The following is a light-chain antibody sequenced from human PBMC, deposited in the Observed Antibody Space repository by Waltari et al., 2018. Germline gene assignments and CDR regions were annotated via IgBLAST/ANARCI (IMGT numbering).Light chain of an antibody. CDR1: SSDVGGYSN. CDR3: GAYTSSSPSSVV. Sequence: QSALTQPASVSESPGLSITISCTGTSSDVGGYSNLSWYQQRPSKAPKLISYEVTKRPSGASNGFCRSRPGNPASRTLSRRQAEYEADDACGAYTSSSPSSVVVGGGTKLPVL. J-gene: IGLJ2*01. CDR2: EVT. V-gene: IGLV2-14*01.